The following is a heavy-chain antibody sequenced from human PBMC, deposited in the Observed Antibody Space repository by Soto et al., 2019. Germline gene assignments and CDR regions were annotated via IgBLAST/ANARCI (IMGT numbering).Heavy chain of an antibody. CDR2: IKSKTDGGTT. J-gene: IGHJ6*02. Sequence: GGSLRLSCAASGFTFSNAWMNWVRQAPGKGLEWVGRIKSKTDGGTTDYAAPVKGRFTISRDDSKNTLYLQMNSLKTEDTAVYYCTTVRVWRYCSSTSCPLGSNYYYYGMDVWGQGTTVTVSS. CDR3: TTVRVWRYCSSTSCPLGSNYYYYGMDV. V-gene: IGHV3-15*07. CDR1: GFTFSNAW. D-gene: IGHD2-2*01.